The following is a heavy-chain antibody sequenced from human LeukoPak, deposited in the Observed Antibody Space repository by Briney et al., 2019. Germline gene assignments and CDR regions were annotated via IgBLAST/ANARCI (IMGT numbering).Heavy chain of an antibody. CDR2: INPDSGVS. CDR3: ARKGIWNYVFAH. Sequence: ASVKVSCKASEDIFSGHYIHWIRQAPGQGLEWMGWINPDSGVSKYAQQFQGRVTLTRDTSIRTLYMDLSSLTSDDTAVYYCARKGIWNYVFAHWGQGTLVTISS. D-gene: IGHD1-7*01. J-gene: IGHJ5*02. CDR1: EDIFSGHY. V-gene: IGHV1-2*02.